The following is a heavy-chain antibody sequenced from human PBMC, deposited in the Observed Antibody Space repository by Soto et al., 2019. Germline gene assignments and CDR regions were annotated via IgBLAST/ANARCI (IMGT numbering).Heavy chain of an antibody. J-gene: IGHJ6*02. CDR1: GYTFTSYA. CDR2: INAGNGNT. V-gene: IGHV1-3*01. CDR3: ASAYGDPTDPYGMDV. D-gene: IGHD4-17*01. Sequence: QVQLVQSGAEVKKPGASVKVSCKASGYTFTSYAMHWVRQALGQRLEWMGWINAGNGNTKYSKKVQGRVTITRDTSASTVYMELSSLRSEDTAVYYCASAYGDPTDPYGMDVWGQGTTVTVSS.